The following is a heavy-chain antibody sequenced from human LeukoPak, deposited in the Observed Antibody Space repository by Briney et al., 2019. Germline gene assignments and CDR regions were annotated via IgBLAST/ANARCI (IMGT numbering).Heavy chain of an antibody. CDR2: IIPILGIA. CDR1: GGTFSSYA. Sequence: ASVKVSCKASGGTFSSYAISWVRQAPGQGLEWMGRIIPILGIANYAQTFQGSVTITADTSPSTAYMDLSSPRSEDTPVYFCAALEYCGSGSYYNDANYWGEGTLGTVSS. D-gene: IGHD3-10*01. V-gene: IGHV1-69*10. CDR3: AALEYCGSGSYYNDANY. J-gene: IGHJ4*02.